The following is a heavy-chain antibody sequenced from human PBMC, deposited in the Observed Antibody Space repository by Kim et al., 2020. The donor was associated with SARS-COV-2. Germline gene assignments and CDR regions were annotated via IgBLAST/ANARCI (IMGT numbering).Heavy chain of an antibody. Sequence: ASVKVSCKASGYTFTSYAMHWVRQAPGQRLEWMGWINAGNGNTKYSQKFQGRVTITMDTSASTAYMELSSLRSEDTAVYYCARDRVGYSGSYYYYYMDVWGKGTTVTVSS. D-gene: IGHD1-26*01. J-gene: IGHJ6*03. V-gene: IGHV1-3*01. CDR1: GYTFTSYA. CDR2: INAGNGNT. CDR3: ARDRVGYSGSYYYYYMDV.